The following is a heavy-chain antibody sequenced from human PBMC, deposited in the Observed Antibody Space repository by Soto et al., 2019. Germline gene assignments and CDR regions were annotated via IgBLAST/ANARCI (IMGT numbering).Heavy chain of an antibody. CDR1: AGTFGSYA. J-gene: IGHJ6*02. CDR3: AREAPYCTSATCPKFYDMDV. CDR2: IIPILNSP. V-gene: IGHV1-69*13. D-gene: IGHD2-2*01. Sequence: SLKVSCKASAGTFGSYAITWVRRAPGQGLEWLGGIIPILNSPAYAQKFKARVVITADEITNTAYMELNSLRFDDTAVYYCAREAPYCTSATCPKFYDMDVWGQGTTVTGSS.